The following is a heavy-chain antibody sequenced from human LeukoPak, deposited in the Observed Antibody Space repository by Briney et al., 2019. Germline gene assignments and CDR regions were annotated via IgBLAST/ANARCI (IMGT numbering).Heavy chain of an antibody. CDR3: ARDPSYGNMTTGDY. D-gene: IGHD4-11*01. Sequence: ASVKVSCKASGYTFTGYYMHWVRQAPGQGLEWMGWINPNSGGTNYAQKFQGRVTMTRDTSISTAYMELSRLRSDDTAVYYCARDPSYGNMTTGDYWGQGTLVTVSS. J-gene: IGHJ4*02. CDR1: GYTFTGYY. V-gene: IGHV1-2*02. CDR2: INPNSGGT.